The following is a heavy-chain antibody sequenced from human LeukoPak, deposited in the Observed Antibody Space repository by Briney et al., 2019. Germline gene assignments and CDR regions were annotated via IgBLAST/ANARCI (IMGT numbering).Heavy chain of an antibody. D-gene: IGHD3-10*01. J-gene: IGHJ6*02. CDR2: IYYSGCS. Sequence: SETLSLTCTVSGVSVTSGSNYWNWTRQPPGKGLELIGDIYYSGCSSYNPSLKCRVTMSIDTSKNQFFLKMASVTAADTAVYYCARDISPFTSAPRHYYGSGRVRGMDVWGQGTSVTVSS. V-gene: IGHV4-61*01. CDR1: GVSVTSGSNY. CDR3: ARDISPFTSAPRHYYGSGRVRGMDV.